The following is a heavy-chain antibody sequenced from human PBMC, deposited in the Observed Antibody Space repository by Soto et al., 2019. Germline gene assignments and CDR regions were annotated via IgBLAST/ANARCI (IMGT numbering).Heavy chain of an antibody. Sequence: SETLSLTCTVSGDSARSDCLSWIRQPPGKGLEWIGYIYNNGRTNYNPSLKSRVTMSIDTSKNYFSLQLSSVTAADTAVYYCARDEATMVRGVGTFHVWGQGTMVTVSS. CDR2: IYNNGRT. D-gene: IGHD3-10*01. J-gene: IGHJ3*01. CDR1: GDSARSDC. CDR3: ARDEATMVRGVGTFHV. V-gene: IGHV4-59*02.